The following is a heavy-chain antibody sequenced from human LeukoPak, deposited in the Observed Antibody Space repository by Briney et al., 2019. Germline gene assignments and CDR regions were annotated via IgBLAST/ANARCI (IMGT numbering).Heavy chain of an antibody. CDR2: ISYDGNTI. D-gene: IGHD4-11*01. CDR1: EFTFSNYA. J-gene: IGHJ4*02. CDR3: ARSGGLQKFDY. Sequence: GGSLRLSCAASEFTFSNYALHWVRQAPGKGLQWVAVISYDGNTIHYADSVKGRFIISRDTSKNTLYLQMNSLRTEDTAVYYCARSGGLQKFDYWGQGTLVTVSS. V-gene: IGHV3-30-3*01.